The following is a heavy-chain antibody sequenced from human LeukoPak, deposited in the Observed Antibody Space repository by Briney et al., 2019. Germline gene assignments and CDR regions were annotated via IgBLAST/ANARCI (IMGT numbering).Heavy chain of an antibody. CDR2: IYYSGST. CDR1: GGSISTYY. V-gene: IGHV4-59*01. D-gene: IGHD3-9*01. Sequence: SETLSLTCTVSGGSISTYYWSWIRQPPGKGLEWIGHIYYSGSTNYNPSLKSRVTISVDTSKNQFSLKLSSVTAADTAVYYCARGFPLRYFDWTPFDYWGQGTLVTVSS. CDR3: ARGFPLRYFDWTPFDY. J-gene: IGHJ4*02.